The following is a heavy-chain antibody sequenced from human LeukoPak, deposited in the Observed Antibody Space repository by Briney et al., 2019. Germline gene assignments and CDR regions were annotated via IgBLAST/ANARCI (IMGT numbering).Heavy chain of an antibody. Sequence: GASVNVSCKASGYTFNGYYIHWVRQAPRQGLEWMGWINPNSGVTKYAQQFQGRVTMTWDTSVSTAYMELYRLTSDDTAMYYCARFGVVTNDAFDIWGQGTMVTISS. CDR2: INPNSGVT. V-gene: IGHV1-2*02. J-gene: IGHJ3*02. CDR3: ARFGVVTNDAFDI. CDR1: GYTFNGYY. D-gene: IGHD3-3*01.